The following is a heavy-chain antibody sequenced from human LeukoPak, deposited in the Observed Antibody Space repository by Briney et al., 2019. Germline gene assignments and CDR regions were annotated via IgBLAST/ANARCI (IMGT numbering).Heavy chain of an antibody. Sequence: GGTLRLSCAASGFTFSTYGMNWVRQAPGKGLEWVSYISNTISYADSVMGRFTISRDNAKTSLYLQMNSLRAEDTAVYYCVRDHFYAFDIWGQGTMVTVSS. V-gene: IGHV3-48*01. J-gene: IGHJ3*02. CDR1: GFTFSTYG. CDR2: ISNTI. CDR3: VRDHFYAFDI. D-gene: IGHD2/OR15-2a*01.